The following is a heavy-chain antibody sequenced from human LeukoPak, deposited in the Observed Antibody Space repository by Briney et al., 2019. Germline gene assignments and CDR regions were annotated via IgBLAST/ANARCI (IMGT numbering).Heavy chain of an antibody. CDR3: ATVLGWSGGSCDLFDY. J-gene: IGHJ4*02. V-gene: IGHV1-24*01. Sequence: ASVKVSCKVSGYTLTELSMHWVRQAPGKGLEWMGGFDPEDGETIYAQKFQGRVTMTEDTSTDTAYMELSSLRSEDTAVYYCATVLGWSGGSCDLFDYWGQGTLVTVSS. D-gene: IGHD2-15*01. CDR2: FDPEDGET. CDR1: GYTLTELS.